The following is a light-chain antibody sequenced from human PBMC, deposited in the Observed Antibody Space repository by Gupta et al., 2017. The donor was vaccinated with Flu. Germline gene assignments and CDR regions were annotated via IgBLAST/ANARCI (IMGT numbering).Light chain of an antibody. CDR3: CSYGGSSNYV. Sequence: SSTQYRNGTSSDVGSYWLVYMFPQNPGNAPKLMIYEGSKRTSGVYSRFSGSKAGNTASLTISGLQAEDEGDYYCCSYGGSSNYVFGTGTKVTVL. J-gene: IGLJ1*01. CDR1: SSDVGSYWL. CDR2: EGS. V-gene: IGLV2-23*01.